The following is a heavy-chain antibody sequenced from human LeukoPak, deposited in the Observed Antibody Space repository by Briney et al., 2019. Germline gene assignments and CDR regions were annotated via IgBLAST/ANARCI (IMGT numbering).Heavy chain of an antibody. V-gene: IGHV3-74*01. J-gene: IGHJ5*02. D-gene: IGHD4-11*01. Sequence: GGSLRLSCAASGFNLRDYWVHWVRQAPGKGLVWVSRLGTDGTYTNYADSVTGRFTISGDNAKNTLYLQMDSLRAEDTSFYYCVRDPSNSGNWFDLWGQGTLVTVSS. CDR3: VRDPSNSGNWFDL. CDR1: GFNLRDYW. CDR2: LGTDGTYT.